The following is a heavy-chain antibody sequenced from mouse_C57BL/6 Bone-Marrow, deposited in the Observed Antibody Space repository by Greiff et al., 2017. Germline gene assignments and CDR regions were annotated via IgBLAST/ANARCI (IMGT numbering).Heavy chain of an antibody. Sequence: EVQVVESGGGLVKPGGSLKLSCAASGFTFSSYAMSWVRQTPEKRLEWVATISDGGSYTYYPDNVKGRFTISRDNAKNNLYLQMSHLKSEDTAMYYCARDLTDWGQGTLVTVSA. CDR1: GFTFSSYA. V-gene: IGHV5-4*01. J-gene: IGHJ3*01. CDR2: ISDGGSYT. CDR3: ARDLTD. D-gene: IGHD1-1*01.